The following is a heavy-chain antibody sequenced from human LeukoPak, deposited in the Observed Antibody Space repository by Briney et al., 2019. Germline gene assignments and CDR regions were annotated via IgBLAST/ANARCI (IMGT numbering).Heavy chain of an antibody. Sequence: EAGGSLRLSCAASGFTFSSYAMSWVRQAPGKGLEWVSAISGSGGSTYYADFVKGRFTISRDNSKNTLYLQMNSLRAEDTAVYYCAKYGPEIDDYGDYRFAFDIWGQGTMVTVSS. CDR1: GFTFSSYA. J-gene: IGHJ3*02. V-gene: IGHV3-23*01. CDR3: AKYGPEIDDYGDYRFAFDI. CDR2: ISGSGGST. D-gene: IGHD4-17*01.